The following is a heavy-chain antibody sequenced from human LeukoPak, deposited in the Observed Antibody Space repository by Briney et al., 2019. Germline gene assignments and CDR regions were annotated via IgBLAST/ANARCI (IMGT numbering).Heavy chain of an antibody. CDR2: ISSSGSTI. V-gene: IGHV3-11*01. D-gene: IGHD3-9*01. J-gene: IGHJ3*02. CDR3: ARVGLGAYYDILTGYSASDAFDI. Sequence: PGGSLRLSCAASGFTFSDYYMSWIRQAPGKGLEWVSYISSSGSTIYYADSVKGRFTISRDNAKNSLYLQMNSRRAEDTAVYYCARVGLGAYYDILTGYSASDAFDIWGQGTMVTVSS. CDR1: GFTFSDYY.